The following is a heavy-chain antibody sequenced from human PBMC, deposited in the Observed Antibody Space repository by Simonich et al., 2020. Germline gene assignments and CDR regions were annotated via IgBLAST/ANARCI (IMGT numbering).Heavy chain of an antibody. D-gene: IGHD7-27*01. CDR2: INTKSGGT. J-gene: IGHJ4*02. Sequence: QVQLVQSGAEVKKPGASVKVSCKASGYTFTGYYMHWVRQAPGQGLEWMGRINTKSGGTNYAQKLQGRVTMTRETSISTAYMERSRLRSDDTAVYYCARGKLGLQYDYWGQGTLVTVSS. V-gene: IGHV1-2*06. CDR3: ARGKLGLQYDY. CDR1: GYTFTGYY.